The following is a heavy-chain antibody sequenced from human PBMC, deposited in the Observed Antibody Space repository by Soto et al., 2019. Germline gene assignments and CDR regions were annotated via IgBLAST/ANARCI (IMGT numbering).Heavy chain of an antibody. D-gene: IGHD4-4*01. J-gene: IGHJ4*02. CDR3: ARENVVDDYNPLGY. Sequence: SETLSLTCAVYGGSFSGYYWSWIRQPPGKGLEWIGEINHSGSTNYNPSLKSRVTISVDTSKNQFSLKLSSVTAADTAVYYCARENVVDDYNPLGYWGQGALVTVSS. V-gene: IGHV4-34*01. CDR1: GGSFSGYY. CDR2: INHSGST.